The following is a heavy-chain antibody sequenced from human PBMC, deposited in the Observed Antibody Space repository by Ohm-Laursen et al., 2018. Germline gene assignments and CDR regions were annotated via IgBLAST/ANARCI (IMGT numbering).Heavy chain of an antibody. CDR1: GFTVSSDH. Sequence: SLRLSCTASGFTVSSDHMSWVRQAPGKGLEWASYISSSGSTIYYADSVKGRFTISRDNAKNSLYLQMNSLRAEDTAVYYCARDDGYGFDYWGQGTLVTVSS. CDR2: ISSSGSTI. CDR3: ARDDGYGFDY. J-gene: IGHJ4*02. V-gene: IGHV3-48*03. D-gene: IGHD5-24*01.